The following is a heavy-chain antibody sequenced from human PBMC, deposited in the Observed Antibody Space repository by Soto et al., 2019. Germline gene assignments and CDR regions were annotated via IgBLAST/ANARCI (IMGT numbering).Heavy chain of an antibody. J-gene: IGHJ5*02. CDR3: ARVRYCSGGSCYPRFDP. CDR2: IYYSGST. CDR1: GGSISSGDYY. Sequence: QVQLQESGPGLVKPSQTLSLTCTVSGGSISSGDYYWSWIRQHPGKGLEWIGYIYYSGSTYYNPSLKSGVTISVDPSKNQFSLKLSSVTAADTAVYYCARVRYCSGGSCYPRFDPWGQGTLGTVSS. D-gene: IGHD2-15*01. V-gene: IGHV4-31*03.